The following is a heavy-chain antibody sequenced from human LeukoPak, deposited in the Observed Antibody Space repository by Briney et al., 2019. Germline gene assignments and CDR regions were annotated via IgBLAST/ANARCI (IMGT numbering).Heavy chain of an antibody. J-gene: IGHJ6*04. V-gene: IGHV3-23*01. CDR2: ISGSGGST. Sequence: GGSLRLSCAASGFTFSSYAMSWVRQAPGKGLEWVSAISGSGGSTYYADSVKGRFTISRDNSKNTLYLQMNSLRAEDTAVYYCATLGYCSSTSCIYNYYYYGMDVWGKGTTVTASS. CDR3: ATLGYCSSTSCIYNYYYYGMDV. D-gene: IGHD2-2*01. CDR1: GFTFSSYA.